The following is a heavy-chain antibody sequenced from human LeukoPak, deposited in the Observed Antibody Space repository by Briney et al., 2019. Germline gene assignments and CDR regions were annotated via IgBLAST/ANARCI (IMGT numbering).Heavy chain of an antibody. CDR2: ISGSGAST. CDR1: GFTFSSYA. D-gene: IGHD3-3*01. J-gene: IGHJ4*02. Sequence: GGSLRLSCAASGFTFSSYAMSWVRQAPGKGLEWVSGISGSGASTYYADSVKGRFTISRDNSKNTLYLQMNSLRAEDTAVYYCAKLEGDVFFGPFDHWGQGTLVTVSS. V-gene: IGHV3-23*01. CDR3: AKLEGDVFFGPFDH.